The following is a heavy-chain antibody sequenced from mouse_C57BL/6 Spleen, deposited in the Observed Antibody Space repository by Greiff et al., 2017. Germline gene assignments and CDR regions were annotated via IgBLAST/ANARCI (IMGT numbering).Heavy chain of an antibody. D-gene: IGHD2-4*01. CDR2: ISSGSSTI. CDR1: GFTFSDYG. V-gene: IGHV5-17*01. Sequence: EVNVVESGGGLVKPGGSLKLSCAASGFTFSDYGMHWVRQAPEKGLEWVAYISSGSSTIYYADTVKGRFTISRDNAKNTLCLQMTSLRSEDTAMYYCARRDYDGDWYFDVWGTGTTVTVSS. CDR3: ARRDYDGDWYFDV. J-gene: IGHJ1*03.